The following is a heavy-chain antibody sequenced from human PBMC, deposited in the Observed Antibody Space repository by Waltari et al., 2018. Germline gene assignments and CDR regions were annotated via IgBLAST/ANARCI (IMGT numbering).Heavy chain of an antibody. CDR2: VDPEDGET. D-gene: IGHD6-19*01. J-gene: IGHJ5*02. CDR3: ATVPGWLVA. Sequence: EVQLVQSGAEVKKPGATVKILCKASGYPFPDYYIHWVQQAPGKGPGWMGRVDPEDGETIYAEKFQGRVTITADTSTDTAYMELSSLRSEDTAVYYCATVPGWLVAWGQGTLVTVSS. CDR1: GYPFPDYY. V-gene: IGHV1-69-2*01.